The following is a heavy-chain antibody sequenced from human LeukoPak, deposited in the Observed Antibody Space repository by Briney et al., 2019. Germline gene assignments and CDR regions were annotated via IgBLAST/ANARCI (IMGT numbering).Heavy chain of an antibody. CDR1: GGTFSNYA. Sequence: ASVKVSCKASGGTFSNYAISWVRQAPGQGLEWMGGIIPIFGTANYAQKFRGRVTITADKSTRTAYMELSSLRSEDTAVYYCARGSGYSVYYYYYMDVWGKGTTVTVSS. CDR3: ARGSGYSVYYYYYMDV. V-gene: IGHV1-69*06. CDR2: IIPIFGTA. D-gene: IGHD3-3*01. J-gene: IGHJ6*03.